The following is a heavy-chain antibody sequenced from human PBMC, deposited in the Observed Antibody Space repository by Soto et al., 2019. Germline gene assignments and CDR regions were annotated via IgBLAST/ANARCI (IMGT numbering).Heavy chain of an antibody. CDR3: ARVKVVAATQRGWFDP. Sequence: SETLSLTCAVYGGSFSGYYWSWIRQPPGKGLEWIGEINHSGSTNYNPSLKSRVTISVDTSKNQFSLKLSSVTAADTAVYYCARVKVVAATQRGWFDPWGQGTLVTVSS. V-gene: IGHV4-34*01. D-gene: IGHD2-15*01. CDR2: INHSGST. J-gene: IGHJ5*02. CDR1: GGSFSGYY.